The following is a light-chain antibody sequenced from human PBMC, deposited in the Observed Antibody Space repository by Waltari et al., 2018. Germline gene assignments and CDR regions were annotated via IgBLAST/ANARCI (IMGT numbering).Light chain of an antibody. CDR1: DSDVGAYDF. CDR3: SSYTTSGTPWI. Sequence: QSALTQPASVSGSPGQSITISCSGTDSDVGAYDFVSWYQQHPGKAPHLIIYEVSNRHSAISVPVSSSASSNTTSLTIAGVQAEDEADDDCSSYTTSGTPWIFGTGTRVTVL. CDR2: EVS. J-gene: IGLJ1*01. V-gene: IGLV2-14*01.